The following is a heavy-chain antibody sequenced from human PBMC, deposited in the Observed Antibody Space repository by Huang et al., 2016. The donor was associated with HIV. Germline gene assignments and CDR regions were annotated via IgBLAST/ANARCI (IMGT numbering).Heavy chain of an antibody. D-gene: IGHD3-10*01. CDR3: AKGSMANAFDI. CDR1: GFTFSSYG. Sequence: QVQLVESGGGVVQPGGSLRLSCAASGFTFSSYGRHWVRQAPGKGLEWVAVIRYDGRNKYYADSVRGRFTISRDNSKNTLYLQMNSLRAEDTAVYYCAKGSMANAFDIWGQGTMVTVSS. CDR2: IRYDGRNK. V-gene: IGHV3-30*02. J-gene: IGHJ3*02.